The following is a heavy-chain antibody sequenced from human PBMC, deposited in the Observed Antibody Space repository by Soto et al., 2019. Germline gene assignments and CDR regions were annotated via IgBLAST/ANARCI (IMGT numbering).Heavy chain of an antibody. CDR2: IYYSGST. V-gene: IGHV4-31*03. CDR1: GGSISSGGYY. D-gene: IGHD4-4*01. J-gene: IGHJ4*02. CDR3: ARITVTKGLYYFDY. Sequence: TLSLTCTVSGGSISSGGYYWSWIRQHPGKGLEWIGYIYYSGSTYYNPSLKSRVTISVDTSKNQFSLKLSSVTAADTAVYYCARITVTKGLYYFDYWGQGTLVTASS.